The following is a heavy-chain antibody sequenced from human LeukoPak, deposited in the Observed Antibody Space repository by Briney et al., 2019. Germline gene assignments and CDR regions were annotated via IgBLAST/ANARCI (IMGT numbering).Heavy chain of an antibody. D-gene: IGHD3-22*01. V-gene: IGHV4-59*01. CDR3: ARDKHDSSGYFYYSDY. CDR1: GGSISSNY. J-gene: IGHJ4*02. Sequence: SETLSLTCTVSGGSISSNYWSWIRQPPGKGLEWIGYVYSSGSTNYNPSLKSRVTISVDTSKNQFSLKLSSVTAADTAVYYCARDKHDSSGYFYYSDYWGQGTLVTVSS. CDR2: VYSSGST.